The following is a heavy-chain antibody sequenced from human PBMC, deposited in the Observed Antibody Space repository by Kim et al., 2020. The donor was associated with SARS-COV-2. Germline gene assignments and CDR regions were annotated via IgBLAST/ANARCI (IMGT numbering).Heavy chain of an antibody. J-gene: IGHJ4*02. Sequence: GGSLRLSCEASGFSFSNYWMHWVRQAPGKGLVWVSNIKSDGSITNYADSVKGRFTISRDNAKNTLYLQMNSLRAEDTAVYYCAIFTVTTRLILDSWGQGTLVTVSS. V-gene: IGHV3-74*01. CDR1: GFSFSNYW. CDR3: AIFTVTTRLILDS. CDR2: IKSDGSIT. D-gene: IGHD4-17*01.